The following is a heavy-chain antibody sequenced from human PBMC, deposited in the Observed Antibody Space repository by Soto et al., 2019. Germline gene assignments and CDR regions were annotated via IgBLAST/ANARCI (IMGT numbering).Heavy chain of an antibody. CDR1: GGSFSGYY. V-gene: IGHV4-34*01. J-gene: IGHJ4*02. CDR2: INHSGST. CDR3: ARGVTYYDFWSGYSGQRYYFDY. D-gene: IGHD3-3*01. Sequence: SETLSLTCAVYGGSFSGYYWSWIRQPPGKGLEWIGEINHSGSTNYNPSLKSRVTISVDTSKNQFSLKLSSVIAADTAVYYCARGVTYYDFWSGYSGQRYYFDYRGQGTLVTVSS.